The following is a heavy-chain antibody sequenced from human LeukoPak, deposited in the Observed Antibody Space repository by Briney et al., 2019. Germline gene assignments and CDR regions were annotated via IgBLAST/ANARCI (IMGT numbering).Heavy chain of an antibody. J-gene: IGHJ4*02. D-gene: IGHD7-27*01. CDR1: GYTFTSYA. CDR3: ATSSGDFHLPDY. Sequence: ASVKVSCKASGYTFTSYAMHWVRQAPGQRLEWMGWINAGNGNTKYSQKFQGRVTITRDTSASTAYMELSRLRSDDTAVYYCATSSGDFHLPDYWGQGTLVTVSS. CDR2: INAGNGNT. V-gene: IGHV1-3*01.